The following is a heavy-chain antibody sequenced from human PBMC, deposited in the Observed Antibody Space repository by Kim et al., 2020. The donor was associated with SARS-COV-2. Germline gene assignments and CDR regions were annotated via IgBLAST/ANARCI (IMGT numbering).Heavy chain of an antibody. CDR1: GYTFTSYA. CDR2: INTNTGNP. V-gene: IGHV7-4-1*02. D-gene: IGHD3-22*01. Sequence: ASVKVSCKASGYTFTSYAMNWVRQAPGQGLEWMGWINTNTGNPTYAQGFTRRFVFSLDTSVSTAYLQISSLKAEDTAVYYCTTYYYDSSGPYYFDYWGQGTLVTVSS. CDR3: TTYYYDSSGPYYFDY. J-gene: IGHJ4*02.